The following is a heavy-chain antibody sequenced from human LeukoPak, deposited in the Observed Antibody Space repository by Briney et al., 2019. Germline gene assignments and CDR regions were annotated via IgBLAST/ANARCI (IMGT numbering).Heavy chain of an antibody. V-gene: IGHV4-4*09. D-gene: IGHD6-19*01. CDR3: ASTRGGVAVSGRGDFDI. J-gene: IGHJ3*02. CDR2: IHHSGST. Sequence: PSETLSLTRGVSGASISSYYWSWIRQSPGKGLEWIGYIHHSGSTDYHPSLKGRVTISADTSQSQFSLSLTSVTAADTAVYFCASTRGGVAVSGRGDFDIWGQGTVVTVSP. CDR1: GASISSYY.